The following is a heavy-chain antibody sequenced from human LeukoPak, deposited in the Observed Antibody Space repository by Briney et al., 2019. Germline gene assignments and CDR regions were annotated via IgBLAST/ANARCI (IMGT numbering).Heavy chain of an antibody. CDR2: ISAYNGNT. V-gene: IGHV1-18*01. J-gene: IGHJ4*02. CDR1: GYTFTSYG. CDR3: ARESTVSGFDY. D-gene: IGHD2-15*01. Sequence: GSVKVSCKASGYTFTSYGISSVRQAPGQGLEGVGWISAYNGNTNYAQKLQGRVTMTTDTSTSTAYMELRSLRSDDTAVYYCARESTVSGFDYWGQGTLVTVSS.